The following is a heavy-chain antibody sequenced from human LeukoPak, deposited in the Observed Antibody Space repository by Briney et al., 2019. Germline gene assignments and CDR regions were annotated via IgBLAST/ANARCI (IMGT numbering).Heavy chain of an antibody. J-gene: IGHJ4*02. Sequence: ASVKVSCKASGYTFTGYYMHWVRQAPGQGLEWMGWINPNSGGTNYAQKFQGRVTMTRDTSISTAYMELSRLRSDDTAVYCCARVVGYDSSGYPDYWGQGTLVTVSS. V-gene: IGHV1-2*02. CDR3: ARVVGYDSSGYPDY. CDR2: INPNSGGT. D-gene: IGHD3-22*01. CDR1: GYTFTGYY.